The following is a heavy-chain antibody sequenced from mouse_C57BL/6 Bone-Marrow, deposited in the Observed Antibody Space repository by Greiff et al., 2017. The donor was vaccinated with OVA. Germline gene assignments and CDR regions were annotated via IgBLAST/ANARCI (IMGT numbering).Heavy chain of an antibody. CDR2: IDPSDSYT. J-gene: IGHJ1*03. CDR1: GYTFTSYW. D-gene: IGHD1-1*01. CDR3: ALYYGSSYWYFDV. Sequence: QVQLQQPGAELVMPGASVKLSCKASGYTFTSYWMHWVKQRPGQGLEWIGEIDPSDSYTNYNQKFKGKSTLTVDKSSSTAYIQLSSLPSEDSAVYYCALYYGSSYWYFDVWGTGTTVTVSS. V-gene: IGHV1-69*01.